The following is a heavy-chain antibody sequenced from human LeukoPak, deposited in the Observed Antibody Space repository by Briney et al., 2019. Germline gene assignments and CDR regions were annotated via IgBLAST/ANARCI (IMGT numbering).Heavy chain of an antibody. CDR1: GGSISSYY. D-gene: IGHD3-10*01. V-gene: IGHV4-59*12. J-gene: IGHJ5*02. CDR3: ARSRHHYGSGSYYFNFYRFDP. Sequence: SETLSLTCTVSGGSISSYYWSWIRQPPGKGLEWIGSIYYSGSPYYNPSLNRRVTMSVDTSKNQFSLKLNSVTAADTAVYYCARSRHHYGSGSYYFNFYRFDPWGQGTLVTVSS. CDR2: IYYSGSP.